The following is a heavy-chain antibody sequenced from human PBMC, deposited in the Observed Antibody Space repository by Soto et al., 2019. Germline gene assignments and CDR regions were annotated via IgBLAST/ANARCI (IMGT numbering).Heavy chain of an antibody. V-gene: IGHV3-30*18. D-gene: IGHD3-10*01. CDR2: ISYDGSEK. Sequence: GGSLRLSCAASGFIFSSYGIHWVRQAPAKGLEWVALISYDGSEKYYGDSVNGRFTISRDNSKNTLYLQMSSPRIEDTAVYYCAKDKRYYGSGRYFTYSAMDVWGQGTTVTVSS. CDR1: GFIFSSYG. CDR3: AKDKRYYGSGRYFTYSAMDV. J-gene: IGHJ6*02.